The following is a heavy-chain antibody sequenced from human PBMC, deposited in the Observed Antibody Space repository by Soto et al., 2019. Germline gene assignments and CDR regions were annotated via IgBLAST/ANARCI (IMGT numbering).Heavy chain of an antibody. CDR2: INPHSRGT. Sequence: ASVQVSCKASGYTFTDYFIHWVRQAPGQGFEWMGWINPHSRGTNYAQKFQGRVTMTRDTSNSTAYMELRGLTSDDTAVYYCATAIADDAFDIWGRGTMVTVSS. CDR3: ATAIADDAFDI. J-gene: IGHJ3*02. V-gene: IGHV1-2*02. CDR1: GYTFTDYF. D-gene: IGHD2-2*01.